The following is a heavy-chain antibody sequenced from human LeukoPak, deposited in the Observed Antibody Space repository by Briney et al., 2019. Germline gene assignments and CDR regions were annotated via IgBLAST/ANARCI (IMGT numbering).Heavy chain of an antibody. Sequence: PSETLSLTCGVSGGSISNTTWWTWVRPPPGKGLEWIGEVNLQGSTNYNPSLKSRVTISVDTSKNQFSLKLSSVTAADTAVYYCARGPRGSYYLWFDPWGQGTLVTVSS. CDR1: GGSISNTTW. CDR3: ARGPRGSYYLWFDP. J-gene: IGHJ5*02. CDR2: VNLQGST. D-gene: IGHD1-26*01. V-gene: IGHV4-4*02.